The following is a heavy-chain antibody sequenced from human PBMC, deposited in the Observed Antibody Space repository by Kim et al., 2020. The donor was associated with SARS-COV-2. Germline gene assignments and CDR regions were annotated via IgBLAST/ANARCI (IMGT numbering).Heavy chain of an antibody. CDR2: ISYDGSNK. Sequence: GGSLRLSCAASGFTFSSYGMHWVRQAPGKGLEWVAVISYDGSNKYYADSVKGRFTISRDNSKNTLYLQMNSLRAEDTAVYYCAKDQDLFVGSGLDWGQGTLVTVSS. CDR3: AKDQDLFVGSGLD. CDR1: GFTFSSYG. V-gene: IGHV3-30*18. J-gene: IGHJ4*02. D-gene: IGHD3-10*01.